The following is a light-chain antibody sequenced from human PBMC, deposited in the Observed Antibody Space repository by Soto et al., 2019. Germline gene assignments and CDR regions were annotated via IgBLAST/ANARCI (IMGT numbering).Light chain of an antibody. CDR3: HQYNNWPTMHT. CDR2: AAS. Sequence: MVMTQSPATLSVFPGDRATLSCRASLSISNNLAWSQQQPGQDPRLLIYAASTRATGVPARFSGSGSGTDFTLTISSLQPEDFAVYYCHQYNNWPTMHTFGQGTTLEIK. CDR1: LSISNN. V-gene: IGKV3-15*01. J-gene: IGKJ2*01.